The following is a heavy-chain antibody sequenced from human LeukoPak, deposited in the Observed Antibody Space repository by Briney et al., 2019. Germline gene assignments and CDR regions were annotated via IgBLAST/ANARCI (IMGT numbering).Heavy chain of an antibody. CDR2: IYHSGNN. D-gene: IGHD4-17*01. J-gene: IGHJ4*02. CDR1: GGSISSDVYS. Sequence: PSETLSLTCAVSGGSISSDVYSWSWIRQPPGKGLEWIGYIYHSGNNYYNPSLKSRVTISVDRSKNQCALKLSSVTAADTAVYYCARVAPDYGDCFDYWGEGTLVTVSS. V-gene: IGHV4-30-2*01. CDR3: ARVAPDYGDCFDY.